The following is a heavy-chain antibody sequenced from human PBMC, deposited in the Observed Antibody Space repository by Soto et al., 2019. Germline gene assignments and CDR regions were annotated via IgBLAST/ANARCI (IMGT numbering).Heavy chain of an antibody. Sequence: QLQLQESGPGLAKPSETLSLTCTVSGASISSSNYYWGWTRQPPGKGLEWIGSIYYSANTYYNPSLKSRVTISVDTSKNQFSLRLSSVTAADTAVYYCVSSNRGSSHWGQGTLVIVSS. V-gene: IGHV4-39*01. J-gene: IGHJ4*02. CDR3: VSSNRGSSH. CDR2: IYYSANT. CDR1: GASISSSNYY. D-gene: IGHD3-10*01.